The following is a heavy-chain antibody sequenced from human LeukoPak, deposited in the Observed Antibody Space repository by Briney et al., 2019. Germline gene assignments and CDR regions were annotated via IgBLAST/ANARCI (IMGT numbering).Heavy chain of an antibody. D-gene: IGHD4-17*01. CDR2: IYYSGST. CDR3: ARFSFAVTRGANAFDI. J-gene: IGHJ3*02. CDR1: GGSISSYY. Sequence: PSETLSLTCTVSGGSISSYYWSWIRQPPGKGLEWIGYIYYSGSTNYNPSLKSRVTISVDKSKNQFSLKLSSVTAADTAVYYCARFSFAVTRGANAFDIWGQGTMVTVSS. V-gene: IGHV4-59*12.